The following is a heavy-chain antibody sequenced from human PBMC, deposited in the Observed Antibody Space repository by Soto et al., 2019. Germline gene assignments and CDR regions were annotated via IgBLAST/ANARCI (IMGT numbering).Heavy chain of an antibody. V-gene: IGHV3-23*01. CDR3: AKAFYFYCSGYYFDDAFDI. J-gene: IGHJ3*02. CDR1: GFTFSSYA. Sequence: PGGSLRLSCATSGFTFSSYAMSWVRQAPGKGLEWVSAISGSGGSTYYADSVKGRFTIPRDNSKNTLYLQMNSLRAEDTAVYYCAKAFYFYCSGYYFDDAFDIWGQGTMVTVSS. CDR2: ISGSGGST. D-gene: IGHD3-22*01.